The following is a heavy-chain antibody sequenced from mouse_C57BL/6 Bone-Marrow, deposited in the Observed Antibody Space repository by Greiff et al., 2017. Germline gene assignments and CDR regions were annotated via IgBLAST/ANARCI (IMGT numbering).Heavy chain of an antibody. CDR2: ISSGGSYT. V-gene: IGHV5-6*02. D-gene: IGHD1-1*01. Sequence: EVKLVESGGDLVKPGGSLKLSCAASGFTFSSYGKSWVRQTPDKRLEWVATISSGGSYTYYPDSVKGRFTISRDNAKNTLYLQMSSLKSEDTAMYYCARRGYYYGSRVDYWGQGTSVTVSS. CDR1: GFTFSSYG. J-gene: IGHJ4*01. CDR3: ARRGYYYGSRVDY.